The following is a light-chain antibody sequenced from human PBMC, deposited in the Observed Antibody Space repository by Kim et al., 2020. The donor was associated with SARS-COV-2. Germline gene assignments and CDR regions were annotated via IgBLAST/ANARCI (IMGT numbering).Light chain of an antibody. V-gene: IGKV1-39*01. CDR3: QQSYSAPRT. CDR1: QDINRY. J-gene: IGKJ1*01. CDR2: TAS. Sequence: DIQMTQSPSSLSASVGDRVTITCRASQDINRYLNWYQQKQGKAPKLLIYTASSLQSGVPSRFTGSGSETDFTLTISSLQPEDFATYYCQQSYSAPRTFGQGTKVDIK.